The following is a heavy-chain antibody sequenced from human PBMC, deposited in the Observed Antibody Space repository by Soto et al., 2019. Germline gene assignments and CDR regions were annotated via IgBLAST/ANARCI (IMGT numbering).Heavy chain of an antibody. CDR1: GFTFSGSA. CDR3: TRGSVLRFLEWLEAKSYYMDV. D-gene: IGHD3-3*01. Sequence: EVQLVESGGGLVQPGGSLKLSCAASGFTFSGSAMHWVRQASGKGLEWVGRIRSKANSYATAYAASVKGRFTISRDDSKNTAYLQMNSLKTEDTAVYYCTRGSVLRFLEWLEAKSYYMDVWGKGTTVPVSS. J-gene: IGHJ6*03. CDR2: IRSKANSYAT. V-gene: IGHV3-73*01.